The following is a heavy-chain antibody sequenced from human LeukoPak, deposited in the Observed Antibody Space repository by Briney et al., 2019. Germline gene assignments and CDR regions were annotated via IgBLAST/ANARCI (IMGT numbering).Heavy chain of an antibody. CDR3: ATETNGRHYDY. D-gene: IGHD1-14*01. J-gene: IGHJ4*02. CDR2: IGPTGSDR. V-gene: IGHV3-21*06. Sequence: PGGALRLSCAASGRTFSTSCFNWVRQAPGKGLEWVASIGPTGSDRYHADLIKVRFTISRDTANNSLYLQMNSLRAEDTAVYYCATETNGRHYDYWGQGTLLTVSS. CDR1: GRTFSTSC.